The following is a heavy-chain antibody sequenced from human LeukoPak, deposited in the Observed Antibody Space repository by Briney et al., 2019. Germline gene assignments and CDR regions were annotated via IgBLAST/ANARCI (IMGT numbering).Heavy chain of an antibody. Sequence: GGSLRLSCAASGFTFSNYNMNWVRQAPGKGLEWVSGISWNSGSIAYADSVKGRFTISRDNAKKSLYLQLNSLTAEDTAFYYCAKESVEVSTIEDLFYFDYWGQGTLVTVSS. J-gene: IGHJ4*02. CDR1: GFTFSNYN. D-gene: IGHD5-24*01. CDR2: ISWNSGSI. V-gene: IGHV3-9*01. CDR3: AKESVEVSTIEDLFYFDY.